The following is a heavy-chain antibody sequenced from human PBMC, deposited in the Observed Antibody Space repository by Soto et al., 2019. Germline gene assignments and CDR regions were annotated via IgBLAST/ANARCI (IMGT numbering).Heavy chain of an antibody. V-gene: IGHV3-23*01. J-gene: IGHJ6*02. CDR2: ISGVDGST. CDR1: GFTLSSYA. D-gene: IGHD2-15*01. CDR3: AKHRKTPGV. Sequence: PGGSLRLSCAASGFTLSSYAMSWVRQAPGKGLEWVSSISGVDGSTYYADSVKGRFTISRDNSKNMLYLQMNSLRAEDTAVYYCAKHRKTPGVWGQGTTVTVSS.